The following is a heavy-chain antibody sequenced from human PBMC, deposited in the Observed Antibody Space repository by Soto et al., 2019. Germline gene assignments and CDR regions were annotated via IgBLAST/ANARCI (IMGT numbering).Heavy chain of an antibody. J-gene: IGHJ5*02. V-gene: IGHV4-30-2*01. Sequence: QLQLQESGSGLVKPSQTLSLTCAVSGGSISSGGYSWNWIRQPLGKGLEWIGYIYHSGSTYYNPSLKRRVTISVDKSKNQCSLKLTSVTAADTAVYYCARDQLEGNWFDPWGQGTLVTVSS. CDR2: IYHSGST. CDR1: GGSISSGGYS. CDR3: ARDQLEGNWFDP. D-gene: IGHD1-1*01.